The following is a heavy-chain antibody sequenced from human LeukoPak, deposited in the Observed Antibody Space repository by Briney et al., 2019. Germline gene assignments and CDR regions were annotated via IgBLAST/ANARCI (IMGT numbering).Heavy chain of an antibody. V-gene: IGHV4-34*01. D-gene: IGHD2-2*01. CDR3: ARGGGYQLPPHY. CDR2: INHSGST. Sequence: SETLSLTCAVYGGSFSSYYWSWIRQPPGKGLEWIGEINHSGSTNYNPSLKSRVTISVDTSKNQFSLKLSSVTAADTAVYYCARGGGYQLPPHYWGQGTLVTVSS. CDR1: GGSFSSYY. J-gene: IGHJ4*02.